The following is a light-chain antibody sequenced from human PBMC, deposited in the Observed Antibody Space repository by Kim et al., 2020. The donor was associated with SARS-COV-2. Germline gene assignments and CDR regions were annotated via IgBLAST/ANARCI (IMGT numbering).Light chain of an antibody. CDR1: EGTGSW. J-gene: IGKJ2*01. Sequence: SASVGDRVTTACRASEGTGSWLAWYQQKPGTAPKVLIYDTSTLESGVPSRFSGSGAATFFTLTISSLQPGDSATSYCQQYQASPYTFGQGTKLEI. V-gene: IGKV1-5*01. CDR2: DTS. CDR3: QQYQASPYT.